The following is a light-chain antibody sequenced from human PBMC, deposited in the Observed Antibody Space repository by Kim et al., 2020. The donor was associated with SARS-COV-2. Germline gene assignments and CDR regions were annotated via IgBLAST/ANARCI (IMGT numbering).Light chain of an antibody. J-gene: IGKJ2*01. CDR2: AAS. CDR3: QQYYSYPQT. Sequence: AIRITQSPSSLSASIGDRVTITCRASQGISSYLAWYQQKPGKAPKLLIYAASTLQSGVPSRFSGSGSGTDFTLTISCLQSEDFATYYCQQYYSYPQTFGQGTKLEI. CDR1: QGISSY. V-gene: IGKV1-8*01.